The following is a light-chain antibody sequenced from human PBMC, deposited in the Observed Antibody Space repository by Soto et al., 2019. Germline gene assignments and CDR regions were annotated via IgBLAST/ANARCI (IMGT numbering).Light chain of an antibody. V-gene: IGLV1-40*01. J-gene: IGLJ1*01. Sequence: QSVLTQPPSVSGATGQRVTISCTGSSSNIGAGYDVHWYQQLPGTAPKLLLYGDSNRPSGVPDRFPGSKSGTSASLAITGLQAEDEADYYCQTYDSSLSAPYVFGTGTKVTVL. CDR2: GDS. CDR3: QTYDSSLSAPYV. CDR1: SSNIGAGYD.